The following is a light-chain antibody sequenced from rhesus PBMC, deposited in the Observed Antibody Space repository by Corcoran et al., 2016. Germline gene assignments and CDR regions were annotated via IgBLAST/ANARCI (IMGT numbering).Light chain of an antibody. CDR1: KGINKE. J-gene: IGKJ1*01. CDR2: AAY. CDR3: LQDYTTPWT. Sequence: DIQMTQSPSSLSVSVGDRVTVTCRASKGINKELSWYQQKPGKAPTLLIYAAYSCQTGVSSRLNCSGSGTDYTITIISLQPEDVATYYGLQDYTTPWTFGQGTKVEIK. V-gene: IGKV1-94*01.